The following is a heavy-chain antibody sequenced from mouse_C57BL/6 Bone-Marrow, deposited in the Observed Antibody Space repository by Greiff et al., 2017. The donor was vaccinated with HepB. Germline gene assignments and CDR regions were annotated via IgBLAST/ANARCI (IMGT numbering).Heavy chain of an antibody. D-gene: IGHD1-1*01. CDR1: GYTFTSYW. CDR2: IDPNSGGT. J-gene: IGHJ4*01. Sequence: QVQLQQPGAELVKPGASVKLSCKASGYTFTSYWMHWVKQRPGRGLEWIGRIDPNSGGTKDNEKFKSQATLTVDKPSSTAYMQLSSLTSEDSAVYYCARKVWNYGSSYDYYAMDYWGQGTSVTVSS. V-gene: IGHV1-72*01. CDR3: ARKVWNYGSSYDYYAMDY.